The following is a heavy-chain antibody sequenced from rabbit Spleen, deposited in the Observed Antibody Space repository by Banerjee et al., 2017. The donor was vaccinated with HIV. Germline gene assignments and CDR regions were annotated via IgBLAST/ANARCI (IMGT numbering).Heavy chain of an antibody. CDR3: ARNYVNAFDP. Sequence: QEQLVESGGGLVQPEGSLTLTCTASGFSFSTRYRICWVRQAPGKGLEWIGCIYTADDSTYYASWVNGRFTISKTSSTTVTLRMTSLTAADTATYFCARNYVNAFDPWGQGTLVT. CDR1: GFSFSTRYR. D-gene: IGHD1-1*01. J-gene: IGHJ2*01. V-gene: IGHV1S45*01. CDR2: IYTADDST.